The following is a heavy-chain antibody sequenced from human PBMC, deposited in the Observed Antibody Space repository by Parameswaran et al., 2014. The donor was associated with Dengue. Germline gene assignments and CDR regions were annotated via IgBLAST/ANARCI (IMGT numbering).Heavy chain of an antibody. J-gene: IGHJ4*02. V-gene: IGHV4-39*01. CDR2: ISYTGDA. CDR3: ATTTGYDFRFGY. D-gene: IGHD5-12*01. Sequence: VRQAPGKGLEWIGSISYTGDAYYTPSVKSRVAMSVDTSKNQFSLKLRSVTAADTAVYYCATTTGYDFRFGYWGQGALVTVSS.